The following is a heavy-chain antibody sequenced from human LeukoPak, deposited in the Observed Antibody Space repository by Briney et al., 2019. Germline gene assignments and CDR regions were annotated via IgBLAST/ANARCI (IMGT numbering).Heavy chain of an antibody. Sequence: PGGSLRLSCAASGFTFSSYGMHWVRQAPGKGLEWVAVIWYDGSNKYYADSVKGRFTISRDNSKNTLYLQMNSLRAEDTAVYYCARLFDTAMAFDYWGQGTLVTVSS. D-gene: IGHD5-18*01. CDR2: IWYDGSNK. CDR1: GFTFSSYG. J-gene: IGHJ4*02. V-gene: IGHV3-33*01. CDR3: ARLFDTAMAFDY.